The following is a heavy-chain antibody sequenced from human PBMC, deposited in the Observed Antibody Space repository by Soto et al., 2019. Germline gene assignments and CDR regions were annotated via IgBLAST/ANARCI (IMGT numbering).Heavy chain of an antibody. D-gene: IGHD6-19*01. CDR3: VAVDYGDY. Sequence: QVQLVQSGAEVKKPGASVTVSCKASGYTFTTYAMHWVRQAPGQRPEWMGWINTGNGDTTYLQNFHDRVTFTSDTSARTVYMELSSLRSEDTAVYYCVAVDYGDYWGQGTPVTVSS. J-gene: IGHJ4*02. CDR1: GYTFTTYA. CDR2: INTGNGDT. V-gene: IGHV1-3*04.